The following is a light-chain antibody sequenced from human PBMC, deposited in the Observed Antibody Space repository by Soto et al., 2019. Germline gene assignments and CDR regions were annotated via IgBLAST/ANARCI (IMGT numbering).Light chain of an antibody. V-gene: IGLV1-44*01. Sequence: QSVLTQPPSASGTPGQRITISCSGSSSDIESRTVNWYQQVPGKAPKLLINTNNQRPSGVPARFSGSKSGASASLAISGLQSEDEATYYCATWDDSRKGVFGTGTKVTVL. CDR2: TNN. J-gene: IGLJ1*01. CDR1: SSDIESRT. CDR3: ATWDDSRKGV.